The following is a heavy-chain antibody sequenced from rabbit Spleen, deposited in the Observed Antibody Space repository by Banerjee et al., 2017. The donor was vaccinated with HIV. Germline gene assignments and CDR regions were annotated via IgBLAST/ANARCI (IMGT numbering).Heavy chain of an antibody. J-gene: IGHJ6*01. CDR2: IEGGSSAFS. CDR1: GVSFSNNQY. V-gene: IGHV1S40*01. Sequence: QSLEESGGDLVKPGASLTLTCTASGVSFSNNQYMCWVRQAPGKGLEWIACIEGGSSAFSYFARWAKGRFTISETSSTTVTLQMTSLTAADTSTYFCARDSGSSFSSYCLDLWGQGTLVTVS. CDR3: ARDSGSSFSSYCLDL. D-gene: IGHD8-1*01.